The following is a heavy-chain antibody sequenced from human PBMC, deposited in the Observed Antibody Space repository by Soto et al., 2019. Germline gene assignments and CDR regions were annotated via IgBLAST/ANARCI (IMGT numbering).Heavy chain of an antibody. CDR1: GFTFSGSA. J-gene: IGHJ4*02. D-gene: IGHD2-15*01. CDR3: TSHSPEDMRRS. V-gene: IGHV3-73*02. Sequence: EVQLVESGGGLVQPGGSLKLSCAASGFTFSGSAVHCVRQASGKGLEWVGRIRNKANTYATAYAASVKGQFTISRDDSTIRAYLTMHSLTADDTAVYFWTSHSPEDMRRSWGPRTQVRVS. CDR2: IRNKANTYAT.